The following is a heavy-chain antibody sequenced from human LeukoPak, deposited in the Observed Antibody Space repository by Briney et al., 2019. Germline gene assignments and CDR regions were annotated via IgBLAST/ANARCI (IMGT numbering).Heavy chain of an antibody. CDR3: ARDLVYYDSSGDAFDI. J-gene: IGHJ3*02. V-gene: IGHV1-2*02. CDR1: GYTFTGYY. D-gene: IGHD3-22*01. Sequence: GASVKASCKASGYTFTGYYMHWVRQAPGQGLEWMGWINPNSGGTNYAQKFQGRVTMTRDTSISTAYMELSRLRSDDTAVYYCARDLVYYDSSGDAFDIWGQGTMVTVSS. CDR2: INPNSGGT.